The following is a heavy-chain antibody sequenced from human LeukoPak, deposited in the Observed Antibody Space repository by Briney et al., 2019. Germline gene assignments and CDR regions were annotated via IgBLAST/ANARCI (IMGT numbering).Heavy chain of an antibody. CDR3: ARVPAYYYYYMDV. D-gene: IGHD2-2*01. V-gene: IGHV1-69*05. CDR1: GGTFSSYA. CDR2: IIPIFSTA. Sequence: SVKVSCKASGGTFSSYAISWVRQAPGQGLEWMGGIIPIFSTANYAQKFQGRVTITTDESTSTAYMELSSLRSEDTAVYYCARVPAYYYYYMDVWGKGTTVTVSS. J-gene: IGHJ6*03.